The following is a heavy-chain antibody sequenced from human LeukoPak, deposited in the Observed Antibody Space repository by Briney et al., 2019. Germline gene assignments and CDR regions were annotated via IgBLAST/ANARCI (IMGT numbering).Heavy chain of an antibody. D-gene: IGHD3-10*01. CDR3: ARGDGELLFDY. V-gene: IGHV4-30-4*02. CDR2: IYYSGST. Sequence: SDTLSLTCTVSGGSISSDDYYWRWIRPPPGKDLEWMGYIYYSGSTYYNPSLKSRVTISVDTSKNQFSLKLSSVTAADTAVYYCARGDGELLFDYWGQGTLVTVSS. J-gene: IGHJ4*02. CDR1: GGSISSDDYY.